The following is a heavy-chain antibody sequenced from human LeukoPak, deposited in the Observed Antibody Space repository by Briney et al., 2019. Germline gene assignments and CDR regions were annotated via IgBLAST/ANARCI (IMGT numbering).Heavy chain of an antibody. J-gene: IGHJ4*02. CDR1: GFTFSSYG. CDR2: IWYDGSNK. Sequence: DPGGSLRLSCAASGFTFSSYGMHWVRQAPGKGLEWVAVIWYDGSNKYYADSVKGRFTISRDNAKNSLYLQMNSLRAEDTAVYYCARRYCSSTSCLIDYWGQGTLVTVSS. V-gene: IGHV3-33*01. CDR3: ARRYCSSTSCLIDY. D-gene: IGHD2-2*01.